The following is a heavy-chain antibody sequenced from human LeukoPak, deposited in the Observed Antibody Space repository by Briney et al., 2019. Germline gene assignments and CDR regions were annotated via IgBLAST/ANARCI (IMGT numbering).Heavy chain of an antibody. V-gene: IGHV4-39*01. CDR1: GGSISSSSYY. CDR3: ARSDLYYFDY. CDR2: IYYSGST. Sequence: SETLSLTCTVSGGSISSSSYYWGRIRRPAGKGLEWIGSIYYSGSTYYNPSLKSRVTISVDTSKNQFSLKLSSVTAADTAVYYCARSDLYYFDYWGQGTLVTVSS. J-gene: IGHJ4*02.